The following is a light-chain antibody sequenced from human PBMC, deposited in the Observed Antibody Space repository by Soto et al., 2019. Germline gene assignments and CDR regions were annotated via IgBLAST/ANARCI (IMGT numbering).Light chain of an antibody. CDR2: GAS. CDR3: QQHGSSQIT. CDR1: QSVSSSY. V-gene: IGKV3-20*01. J-gene: IGKJ5*01. Sequence: EIVLTQSPGTLSLSPGERATLSYRASQSVSSSYLAWYQQKPGQAPRLLIYGASSRATGIPDRFSGSGSGTDFTLTISRLEPEDFAVYYCQQHGSSQITFGQGTRLEIK.